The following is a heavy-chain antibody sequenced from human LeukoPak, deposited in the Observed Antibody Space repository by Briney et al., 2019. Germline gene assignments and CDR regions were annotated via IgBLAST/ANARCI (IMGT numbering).Heavy chain of an antibody. CDR3: ARDDYGDYVTFDY. CDR1: GYSISSGYY. Sequence: SETLSLTCTVSGYSISSGYYWGWIRQPPGKGLEWIGSIYHSGSTYYNPSLKSRVTISVDTSKNQFSLKLSPVTAADTAVYYCARDDYGDYVTFDYWGQGTLVTVSS. D-gene: IGHD4-17*01. V-gene: IGHV4-38-2*02. CDR2: IYHSGST. J-gene: IGHJ4*02.